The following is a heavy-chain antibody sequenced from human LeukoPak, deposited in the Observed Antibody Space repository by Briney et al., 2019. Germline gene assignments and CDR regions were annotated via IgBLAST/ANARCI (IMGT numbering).Heavy chain of an antibody. Sequence: SETLSLTCTVSGGSISSYYWSWIRQPPGKGLEWIGYIYYSGSTNYNPSLKSRVTISVDTSKNQFSLKLSSVTAADTAVYYCARGGMRGSGSYPPWYFDLWGRGTLVTVSS. CDR2: IYYSGST. V-gene: IGHV4-59*01. D-gene: IGHD3-10*01. J-gene: IGHJ2*01. CDR3: ARGGMRGSGSYPPWYFDL. CDR1: GGSISSYY.